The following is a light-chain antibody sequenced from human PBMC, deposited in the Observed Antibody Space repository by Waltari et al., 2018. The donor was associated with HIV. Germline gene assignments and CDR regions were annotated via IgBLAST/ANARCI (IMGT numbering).Light chain of an antibody. Sequence: SSELTQDPAVSVALGQTVRITCQGDSLRNYFASWYQQKPGQAPILVIFGNTNRPSCIPDRFSGSDSGNAASLTITGAQAGDEADYYCNSRDSSGNRVVFGGGTKLTVL. CDR2: GNT. J-gene: IGLJ2*01. V-gene: IGLV3-19*01. CDR1: SLRNYF. CDR3: NSRDSSGNRVV.